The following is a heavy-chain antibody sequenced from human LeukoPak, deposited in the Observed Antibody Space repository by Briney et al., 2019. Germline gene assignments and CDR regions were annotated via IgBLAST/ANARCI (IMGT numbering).Heavy chain of an antibody. V-gene: IGHV4-59*01. Sequence: SETLSLTCTVSGGSISSYYWSWIRQPPGKGLEWIGYIYYSGSTNYNPSLKSRVTISVDTSTNQFSLKLSSVTAADTAVYYCARAPSGSYYDDYYYMDVWGKGTTVTVSS. CDR3: ARAPSGSYYDDYYYMDV. D-gene: IGHD1-26*01. J-gene: IGHJ6*03. CDR2: IYYSGST. CDR1: GGSISSYY.